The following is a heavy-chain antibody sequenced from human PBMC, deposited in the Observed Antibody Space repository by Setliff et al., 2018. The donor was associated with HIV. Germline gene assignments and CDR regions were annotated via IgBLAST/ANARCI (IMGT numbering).Heavy chain of an antibody. V-gene: IGHV4-38-2*02. CDR3: ARLGYSGSLVGAFDI. CDR2: IYHSGIT. J-gene: IGHJ3*02. Sequence: SETLSLTCTVSGYSISSGYYWGWIRQPPGKGLEWIGSIYHSGITYYNSSLKGRVTISVDTSKNRFSLNLTSVTAADTAVYYCARLGYSGSLVGAFDIWGQGTMVTVSS. D-gene: IGHD1-26*01. CDR1: GYSISSGYY.